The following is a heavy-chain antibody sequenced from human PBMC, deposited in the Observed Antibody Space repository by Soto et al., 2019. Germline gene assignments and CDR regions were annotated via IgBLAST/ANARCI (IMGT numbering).Heavy chain of an antibody. D-gene: IGHD2-8*01. CDR3: VSWVSAYFDY. CDR1: GVTLSSHS. J-gene: IGHJ4*02. Sequence: GGSLRLSCAASGVTLSSHSMSWVRQAPGGRLEWVSTIDQSGTNTHYPDSVKGRFTISRDSSRNTLDLHMSSLRAEDTALYYCVSWVSAYFDYWGEGTLVTVSS. V-gene: IGHV3-23*05. CDR2: IDQSGTNT.